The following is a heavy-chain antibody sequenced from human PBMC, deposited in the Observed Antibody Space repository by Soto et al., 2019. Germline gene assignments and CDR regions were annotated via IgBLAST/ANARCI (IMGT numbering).Heavy chain of an antibody. CDR3: AKERRSGSYSSGGCHYY. Sequence: QVQLVESGGGVVQPGRSLRLSCAASGFTFSSSGMHWVRQAPGKGLEWVAVISYDGSNKYYADSVKGRFTISRDNSKNTLYLQMNSLRAEDTAVYYCAKERRSGSYSSGGCHYYWCQGTLVTVSS. J-gene: IGHJ4*02. CDR2: ISYDGSNK. V-gene: IGHV3-30*18. D-gene: IGHD3-10*01. CDR1: GFTFSSSG.